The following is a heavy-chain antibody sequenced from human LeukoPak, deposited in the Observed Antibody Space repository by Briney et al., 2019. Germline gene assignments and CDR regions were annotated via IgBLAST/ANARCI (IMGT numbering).Heavy chain of an antibody. V-gene: IGHV3-30*18. CDR3: AKGSSRKYFDY. CDR1: GFTFSSYG. D-gene: IGHD6-19*01. Sequence: PGGSQRLSCAVSGFTFSSYGMHWVRQAPGKGLEWVAVISYDGSNKYYADSVKGRFTISRDNSKNTLYLQMNSLRAEDTAVYYCAKGSSRKYFDYWGQGTLVTVSS. CDR2: ISYDGSNK. J-gene: IGHJ4*02.